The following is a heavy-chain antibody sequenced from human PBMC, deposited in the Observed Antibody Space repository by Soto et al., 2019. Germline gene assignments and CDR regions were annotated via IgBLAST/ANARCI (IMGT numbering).Heavy chain of an antibody. V-gene: IGHV3-23*01. D-gene: IGHD3-10*01. CDR2: ISGSGGSI. Sequence: GGSLRLSCAASGFTFSSYAMSWVRQAPGKGLEWVSAISGSGGSIYYADSVKGRFPISRDNSKNTLYLQMNSLRAEDTAVYYCAKDRRISERNHYGSGSYDYWGQGTLVTVSS. CDR1: GFTFSSYA. J-gene: IGHJ4*02. CDR3: AKDRRISERNHYGSGSYDY.